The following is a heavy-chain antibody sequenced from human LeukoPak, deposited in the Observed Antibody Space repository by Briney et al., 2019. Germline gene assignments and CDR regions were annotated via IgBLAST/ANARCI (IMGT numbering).Heavy chain of an antibody. CDR3: ASRGYDYYYYYGMDV. Sequence: ASVKVSCKASGYTFTGYYMHWVRQAPGQGLEWMGWINPNSGGTNYAQMFQGRVTMTRDTSISTAYMELSRLRSDDTAVYYCASRGYDYYYYYGMDVWGQGTTVTVSS. D-gene: IGHD5-12*01. CDR1: GYTFTGYY. J-gene: IGHJ6*02. V-gene: IGHV1-2*02. CDR2: INPNSGGT.